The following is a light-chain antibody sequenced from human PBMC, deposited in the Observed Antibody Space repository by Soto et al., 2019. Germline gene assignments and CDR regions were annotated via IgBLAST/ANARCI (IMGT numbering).Light chain of an antibody. Sequence: EVVLTQSPGTLSLSPGERAILSCRASQSVNSGYLAWYQQKPGQAPRLLIYGTSIRAAGIPDRFSGSGSGTDFTLTISRLEPEDFAVSSCQQYLASPPWTFGQGTKVE. CDR1: QSVNSGY. J-gene: IGKJ1*01. CDR2: GTS. CDR3: QQYLASPPWT. V-gene: IGKV3-20*01.